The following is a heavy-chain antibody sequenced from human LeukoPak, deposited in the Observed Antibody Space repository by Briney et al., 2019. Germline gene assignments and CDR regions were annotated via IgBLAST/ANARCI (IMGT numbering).Heavy chain of an antibody. CDR1: GFTFITYW. CDR2: INSDGSSP. CDR3: ARGDQYYYFDY. J-gene: IGHJ4*02. Sequence: GGSLRLSCAASGFTFITYWRHWDRQAPGKGLVWFSRINSDGSSPNYTVSVKGRFTIARDNAKNKLYLQMNSLRAEDTAIYYCARGDQYYYFDYWGQGTLVTVSS. V-gene: IGHV3-74*01. D-gene: IGHD2/OR15-2a*01.